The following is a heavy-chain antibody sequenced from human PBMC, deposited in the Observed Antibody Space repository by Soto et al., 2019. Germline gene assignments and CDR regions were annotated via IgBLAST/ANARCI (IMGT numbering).Heavy chain of an antibody. CDR3: AKDSAGQQLAQGLFDY. CDR1: GFTFSSYG. D-gene: IGHD6-13*01. V-gene: IGHV3-30*18. CDR2: ISYDGSNK. J-gene: IGHJ4*02. Sequence: QVQLVESGGGVVQPGRSLRLSCAASGFTFSSYGMHWVRQAPGKGLEWVAVISYDGSNKYYADSVKGRFTISRDNSKNTLYLQMNSLRAEDTAVYYCAKDSAGQQLAQGLFDYWGQGTLVTVSS.